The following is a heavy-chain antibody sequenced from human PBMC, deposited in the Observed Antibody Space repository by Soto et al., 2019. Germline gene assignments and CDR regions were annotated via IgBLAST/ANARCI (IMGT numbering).Heavy chain of an antibody. V-gene: IGHV3-23*01. J-gene: IGHJ6*03. D-gene: IGHD3-10*01. CDR2: ISGSGGST. CDR3: AKGRRELLWFGELSYYYYMDV. CDR1: GFTFSRYA. Sequence: GGSLRLSCAASGFTFSRYAMSWVRQAPGKGLEWVSAISGSGGSTYYADSVKGRFTISRDNSKNTLYLQMNSLRAKDTAVYYCAKGRRELLWFGELSYYYYMDVWGKGTTVTVSS.